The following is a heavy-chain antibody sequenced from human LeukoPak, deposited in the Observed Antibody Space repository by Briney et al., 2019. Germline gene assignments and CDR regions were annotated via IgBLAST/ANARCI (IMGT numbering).Heavy chain of an antibody. V-gene: IGHV3-73*01. D-gene: IGHD3-22*01. CDR1: GFTFSGSA. CDR3: ATPLDYYDSSGYHQGGD. Sequence: GGSLRLSCAASGFTFSGSAIHWVRQASGKGLEWVGRIRDKANSYATAYIASVKGRFTISRDDSKNTAYLQMSSLKTEDTAVYYCATPLDYYDSSGYHQGGDWGQGTLVTVSS. CDR2: IRDKANSYAT. J-gene: IGHJ4*02.